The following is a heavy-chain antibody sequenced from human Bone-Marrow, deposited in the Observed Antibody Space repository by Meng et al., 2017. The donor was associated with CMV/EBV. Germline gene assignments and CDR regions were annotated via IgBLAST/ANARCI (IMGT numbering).Heavy chain of an antibody. J-gene: IGHJ6*02. D-gene: IGHD2-2*01. CDR2: ISSSSSYI. CDR3: ASGGHSSTSCYYD. Sequence: GESLKISCAASGFTFSSYSMNWVRQAPGKGLEWVSSISSSSSYIYYADSVKGRFTTSRDNAKNSLYLQMNSLRAEDTAVYYCASGGHSSTSCYYDWGQGTTVTVSS. CDR1: GFTFSSYS. V-gene: IGHV3-21*01.